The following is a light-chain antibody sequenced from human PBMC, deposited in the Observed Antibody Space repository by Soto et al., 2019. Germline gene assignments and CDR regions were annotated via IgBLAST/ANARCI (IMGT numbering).Light chain of an antibody. CDR1: QTISSW. Sequence: QMTQSPSTLSAFVGDIVTITCRASQTISSWLAWYQQKPGKAPKLLIYKASSLESGVPSRFGGSGSGTEFTLTISSLQPDDFATYYCQQYNSYPWTFGQGTKVDIK. CDR3: QQYNSYPWT. V-gene: IGKV1-5*03. J-gene: IGKJ1*01. CDR2: KAS.